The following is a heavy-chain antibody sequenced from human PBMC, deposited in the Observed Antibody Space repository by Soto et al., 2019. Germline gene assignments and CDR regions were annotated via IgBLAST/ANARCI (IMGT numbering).Heavy chain of an antibody. D-gene: IGHD3-10*01. CDR2: FRTSGDGGTT. CDR3: AKKVNSGPGSQYFDY. Sequence: GGSLRLSCAASGFTFSSHSMSWVRQAPGKGLEWVSGFRTSGDGGTTYYADSVKGRFTISRDNSKNMLFLQMNSLRAEDTAIYYCAKKVNSGPGSQYFDYWGQGTLVTVSS. V-gene: IGHV3-23*01. CDR1: GFTFSSHS. J-gene: IGHJ4*02.